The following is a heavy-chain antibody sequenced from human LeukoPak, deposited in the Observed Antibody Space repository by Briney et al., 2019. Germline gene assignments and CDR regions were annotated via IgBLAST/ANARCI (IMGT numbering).Heavy chain of an antibody. D-gene: IGHD4-17*01. J-gene: IGHJ4*02. V-gene: IGHV4-4*07. CDR2: IYTSGST. CDR3: ATGYGDFRVEGRYFYS. CDR1: GGSISSYY. Sequence: PSETLSLTCTVSGGSISSYYWSWIRQPAGKGLEWIGRIYTSGSTNYNPSLKSRVTTSVDKSKNQFSLKLSSVTAADTAVYYCATGYGDFRVEGRYFYSWGQGTLVTVSS.